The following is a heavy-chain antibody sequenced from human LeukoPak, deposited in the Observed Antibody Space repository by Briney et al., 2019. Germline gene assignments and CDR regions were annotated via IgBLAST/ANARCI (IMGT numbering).Heavy chain of an antibody. V-gene: IGHV4-59*12. J-gene: IGHJ4*02. D-gene: IGHD1-26*01. CDR3: ARGRELLDFDY. Sequence: SETLSLTCTVSGGSISSYYWSWIRQPPGKGLEWIGYIYHSGSTYYNPSLKSRVTISVDRSKNQFSLKLSSVTAADTAVYYCARGRELLDFDYWGQGTLVTVSS. CDR2: IYHSGST. CDR1: GGSISSYY.